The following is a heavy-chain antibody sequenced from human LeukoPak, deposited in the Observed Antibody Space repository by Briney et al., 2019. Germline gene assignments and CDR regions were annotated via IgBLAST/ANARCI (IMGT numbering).Heavy chain of an antibody. CDR2: INPDSGGT. CDR3: AQYYYDSSGYNWFDP. V-gene: IGHV1-2*06. D-gene: IGHD3-22*01. J-gene: IGHJ5*02. Sequence: ASVKVSCKASGYTFTDYFIHWVRQAPGQGLEWMGRINPDSGGTNYAQKFQGMVTMTRDTSTSTAYMELSRLRSDDTAVYYCAQYYYDSSGYNWFDPWGQGTLVTVSS. CDR1: GYTFTDYF.